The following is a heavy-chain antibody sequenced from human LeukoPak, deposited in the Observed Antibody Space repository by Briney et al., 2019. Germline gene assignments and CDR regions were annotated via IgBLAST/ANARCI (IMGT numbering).Heavy chain of an antibody. V-gene: IGHV1-2*02. J-gene: IGHJ4*02. CDR3: ARDRLRSPPFDY. D-gene: IGHD5-12*01. Sequence: ASVKVSCKASGYTFTGYYMHWVRQAPGQGLEWMGWINPNSGGTNYAQKFQGRVTMTRDTSISTAYMELSRLRSDDTPVYYCARDRLRSPPFDYWGQGTLVTVSS. CDR1: GYTFTGYY. CDR2: INPNSGGT.